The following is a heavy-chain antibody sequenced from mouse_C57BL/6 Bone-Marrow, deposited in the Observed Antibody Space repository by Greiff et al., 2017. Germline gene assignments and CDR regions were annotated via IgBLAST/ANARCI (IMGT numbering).Heavy chain of an antibody. D-gene: IGHD4-1*01. V-gene: IGHV1-69*01. Sequence: VQLQQSGAELVMPGASVKLSCKASGYTFTSYWMHWVKQRPGQGLEWIGEIDPSDSYTNYNQKFKGKSTLTVDKSSSPAYMQLSSLTSEDSAVYYCARTGAMRYFDVWGAGTTVTVSS. CDR1: GYTFTSYW. CDR2: IDPSDSYT. CDR3: ARTGAMRYFDV. J-gene: IGHJ1*01.